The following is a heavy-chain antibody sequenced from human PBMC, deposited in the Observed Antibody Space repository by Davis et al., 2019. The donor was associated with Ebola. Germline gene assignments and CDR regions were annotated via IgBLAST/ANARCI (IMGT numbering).Heavy chain of an antibody. CDR2: IYSDESST. V-gene: IGHV3-74*01. J-gene: IGHJ6*02. D-gene: IGHD5-12*01. CDR1: GFTFSTYW. CDR3: AKVLQATNILATTYYYYGLDV. Sequence: HTGGSLRLSCAASGFTFSTYWMYWVRQAPGKGLVWVSRIYSDESSTNYADSVKGRLTIARDNSKNTLYLQMNSLRAEDTAVYYCAKVLQATNILATTYYYYGLDVWGQGTTVTVSS.